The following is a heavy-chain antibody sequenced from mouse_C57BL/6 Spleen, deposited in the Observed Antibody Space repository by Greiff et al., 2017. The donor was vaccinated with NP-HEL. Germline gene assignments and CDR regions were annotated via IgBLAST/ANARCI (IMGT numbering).Heavy chain of an antibody. J-gene: IGHJ4*01. CDR1: GYTFTSYW. CDR2: IDPSDSYT. V-gene: IGHV1-69*01. CDR3: ARRDFYYAMDY. Sequence: QVQLQQSGAELVMPGASVKLSCKASGYTFTSYWMHWVKQRPGQGLEWIGEIDPSDSYTNYNQKFKGKSTLTVDKSSSTAYMQLSSLTSEDSAVYYCARRDFYYAMDYWGQGTSVTVSS. D-gene: IGHD3-3*01.